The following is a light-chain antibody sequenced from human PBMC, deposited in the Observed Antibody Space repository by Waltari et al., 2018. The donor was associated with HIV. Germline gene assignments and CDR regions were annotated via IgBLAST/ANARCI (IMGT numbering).Light chain of an antibody. J-gene: IGLJ2*01. V-gene: IGLV3-19*01. CDR3: SCRDSSGDHTV. CDR1: ALTTYF. CDR2: GKN. Sequence: SSELTQDPAVSVSFGQTVSITCHGDALTTYFVPWYQHRHPPPPVLVIFGKNKRPLGIPDRFSGSSSGETASLTITGAQAEDEADYHCSCRDSSGDHTVFGGGTKLTVL.